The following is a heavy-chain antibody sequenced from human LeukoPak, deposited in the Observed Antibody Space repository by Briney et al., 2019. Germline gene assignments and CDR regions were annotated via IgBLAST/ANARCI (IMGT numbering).Heavy chain of an antibody. V-gene: IGHV3-30*18. Sequence: PGGSLRLSCAASGFTFSSYGMHWVRQAPGKGLEWVAVISYDGNSKYYADSVKGRFTISRDNSKNTLYLQMNSLRAEDTAVYYCAELGSGWHGGGMDVWGQGTTVIVSS. D-gene: IGHD6-19*01. CDR1: GFTFSSYG. CDR3: AELGSGWHGGGMDV. J-gene: IGHJ6*02. CDR2: ISYDGNSK.